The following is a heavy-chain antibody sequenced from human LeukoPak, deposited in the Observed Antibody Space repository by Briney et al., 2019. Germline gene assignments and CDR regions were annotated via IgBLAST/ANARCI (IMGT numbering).Heavy chain of an antibody. V-gene: IGHV3-9*01. CDR3: AKDRGGGSQLGDAFDV. CDR2: ISYSSETI. D-gene: IGHD2-15*01. J-gene: IGHJ3*01. CDR1: GFTFDDYA. Sequence: GGSLRLSCAASGFTFDDYAMHWVRQAPGKGLEWVSGISYSSETIGYVDSVKGRFTISRDNRKNSLYLQMNSLRPEDTALYYCAKDRGGGSQLGDAFDVWGQGTMVRASS.